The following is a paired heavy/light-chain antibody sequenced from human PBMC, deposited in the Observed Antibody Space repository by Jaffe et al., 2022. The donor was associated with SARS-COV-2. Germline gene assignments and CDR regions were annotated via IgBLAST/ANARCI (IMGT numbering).Heavy chain of an antibody. CDR1: GFTFSDYY. D-gene: IGHD5-12*01. CDR3: ARTRGAYSGYNIG. J-gene: IGHJ4*02. CDR2: ISSSGSTI. Sequence: QVQLVESGGGLVKPGGSLRLSCAASGFTFSDYYMSWIRQAPGKGLEWVSYISSSGSTIYYADSVKGRFTISRDNAKNSLYLQMNSLRAEDTAVYYCARTRGAYSGYNIGWGQGTLVTVSS. V-gene: IGHV3-11*01.
Light chain of an antibody. J-gene: IGKJ2*01. CDR3: QQYGSSQRT. CDR2: GAS. V-gene: IGKV3-20*01. CDR1: QSVSSSY. Sequence: EIVLTQSPGTLSLSPGERATLSCRASQSVSSSYLAWYQQKPGQAPRLLIYGASSRATGIPDRFSGSGSGTDFTLTISRLEPEDFAVYYCQQYGSSQRTFGQGTKLEIK.